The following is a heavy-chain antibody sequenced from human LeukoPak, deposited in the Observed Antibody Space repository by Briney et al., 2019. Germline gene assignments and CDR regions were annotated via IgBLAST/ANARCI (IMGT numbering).Heavy chain of an antibody. J-gene: IGHJ5*02. CDR2: INWNGATT. V-gene: IGHV3-20*04. Sequence: PGGSLRLSCATSGFTFDDYGTIWVRQLPGKGLEWVSGINWNGATTAYADSVKGRLTVSRDNAKNSLFLQMNSLRAEDTAMYYCARSNSGSYDSQYNWFDPWGQGTLVTVSS. D-gene: IGHD1-26*01. CDR3: ARSNSGSYDSQYNWFDP. CDR1: GFTFDDYG.